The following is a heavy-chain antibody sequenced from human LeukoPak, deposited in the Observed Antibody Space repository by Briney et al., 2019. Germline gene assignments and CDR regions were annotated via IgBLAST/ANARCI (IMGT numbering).Heavy chain of an antibody. Sequence: GGSLRLSCAASGFTFSNYWMTWVRQAPGKGLEWVANIKQDGNEKYYVGAVKGRFTVSRDNAESSLYLQMNSLRAEDTAVYYCTRLKYYDSSGYPPGFDYWGQGTLVTVSS. CDR2: IKQDGNEK. V-gene: IGHV3-7*05. D-gene: IGHD3-22*01. CDR3: TRLKYYDSSGYPPGFDY. CDR1: GFTFSNYW. J-gene: IGHJ4*02.